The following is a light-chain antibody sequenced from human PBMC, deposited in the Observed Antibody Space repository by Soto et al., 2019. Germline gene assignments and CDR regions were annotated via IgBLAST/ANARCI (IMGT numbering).Light chain of an antibody. CDR1: QGISSW. J-gene: IGKJ1*01. CDR3: QQYYTYSRT. V-gene: IGKV1-5*03. Sequence: DIQMTQSPSTLSASVGDRVTITCRASQGISSWLAWYQQKPGKAPDLLIYKASSLGSGVPSRFSGSGSGTEFTLTISSLQPDDFATYYCQQYYTYSRTFGQGTKVEIK. CDR2: KAS.